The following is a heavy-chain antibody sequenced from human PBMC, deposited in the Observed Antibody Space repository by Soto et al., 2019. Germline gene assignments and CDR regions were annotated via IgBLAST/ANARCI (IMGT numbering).Heavy chain of an antibody. CDR2: TNTANGDT. Sequence: QVYLVQSGAEVKKPGASVTISCKTSGYTFTDYAMHWVRHAPGQGLEWVGWTNTANGDTRYSPKLQGRVTITTDASASTAYLGLSRLRFEDTALYYCATQAYDYWGQGNQVAVAS. CDR1: GYTFTDYA. CDR3: ATQAYDY. V-gene: IGHV1-3*04. J-gene: IGHJ4*02.